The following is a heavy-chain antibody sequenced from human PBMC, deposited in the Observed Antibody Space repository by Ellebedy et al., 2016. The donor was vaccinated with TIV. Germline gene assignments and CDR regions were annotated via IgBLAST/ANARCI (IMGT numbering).Heavy chain of an antibody. V-gene: IGHV5-51*01. CDR3: ARRDFNGWYSLDY. CDR2: IQPGDSET. Sequence: GGSLRLSCQTSGYDFTNYWIAWVRQVPGKGLEYIGVIQPGDSETRYSPSFQGQVTISADKSTSTAYLQWSRLKASDTAMYYCARRDFNGWYSLDYWGQGTLVTVSS. D-gene: IGHD6-19*01. J-gene: IGHJ4*02. CDR1: GYDFTNYW.